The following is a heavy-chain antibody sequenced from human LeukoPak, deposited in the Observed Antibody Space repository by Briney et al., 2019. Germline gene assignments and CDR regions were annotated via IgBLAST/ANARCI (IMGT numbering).Heavy chain of an antibody. J-gene: IGHJ4*02. Sequence: GGSLRLSCAASGFTFSSYAMSWVRQAPGKGLEWVSVTSDSGDYTYYADSVKGRFTISRDNSKNTLYLQMNSLRADDTAVYYCAKGGTITNIDYWGQGTLVTVSS. V-gene: IGHV3-23*01. CDR3: AKGGTITNIDY. CDR1: GFTFSSYA. CDR2: TSDSGDYT. D-gene: IGHD1-20*01.